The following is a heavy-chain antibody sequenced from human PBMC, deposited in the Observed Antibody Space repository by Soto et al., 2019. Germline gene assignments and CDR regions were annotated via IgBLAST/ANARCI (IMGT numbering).Heavy chain of an antibody. CDR3: ARCDGSATYCFFFAY. J-gene: IGHJ4*02. V-gene: IGHV3-66*01. CDR1: GFTVSNSY. D-gene: IGHD3-10*01. Sequence: PGGSLRLSCAASGFTVSNSYMSWVRQAPGKGLERVSAIYSGGSTYYADSVKGRFTISRDNSRNALYLQMNGLRAEDTAVYFCARCDGSATYCFFFAYWGQGTPVTVSS. CDR2: IYSGGST.